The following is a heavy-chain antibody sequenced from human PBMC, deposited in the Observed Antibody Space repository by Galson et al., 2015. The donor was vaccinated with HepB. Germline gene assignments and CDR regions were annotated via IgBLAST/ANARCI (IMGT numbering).Heavy chain of an antibody. CDR2: ISYSSNYM. CDR3: ARDRGDSTGFQCGYFYFDMDV. J-gene: IGHJ6*02. D-gene: IGHD3-22*01. CDR1: GFTFSRYN. V-gene: IGHV3-21*01. Sequence: SLRLSCAASGFTFSRYNMNWVRQAPGKGLEWVSSISYSSNYMYYADSVKGRFTISRDNAKNSLYLQMDGLRAEDTAVYYCARDRGDSTGFQCGYFYFDMDVGGRGTAVTVS.